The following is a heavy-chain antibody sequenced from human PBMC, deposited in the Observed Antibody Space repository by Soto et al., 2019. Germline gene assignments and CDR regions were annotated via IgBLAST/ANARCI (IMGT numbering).Heavy chain of an antibody. CDR2: IIPIFGTA. Sequence: QVQLVQSGAEVKKPGSSVKVSCKASGGTFSSYAISWVRQAPGQGLEWMGGIIPIFGTANYAQKFQGRVTITADESTSTDYMELSSLRPEDTAVYYCARDHSSGYHDAFDIRGQGTMVTVSS. CDR1: GGTFSSYA. J-gene: IGHJ3*02. CDR3: ARDHSSGYHDAFDI. D-gene: IGHD3-22*01. V-gene: IGHV1-69*12.